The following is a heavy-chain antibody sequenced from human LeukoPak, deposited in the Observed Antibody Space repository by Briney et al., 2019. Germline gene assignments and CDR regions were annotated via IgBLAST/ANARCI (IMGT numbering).Heavy chain of an antibody. J-gene: IGHJ3*02. CDR1: GGSISSYY. V-gene: IGHV4-59*01. D-gene: IGHD6-19*01. CDR2: IYYSGST. Sequence: WETLSLTCTVSGGSISSYYWSWIRQPPGKGLEWIGYIYYSGSTNYNPSLKSRVTISVDTSKNQFSLKLSSVTAADTAAYYCASASIAVAGQDAFDIWGQGTMVTVSS. CDR3: ASASIAVAGQDAFDI.